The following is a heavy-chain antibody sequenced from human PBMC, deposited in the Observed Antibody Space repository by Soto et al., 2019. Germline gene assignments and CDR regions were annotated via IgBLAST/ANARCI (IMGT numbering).Heavy chain of an antibody. V-gene: IGHV3-74*01. CDR2: INPDGGST. Sequence: GGSLRLSCAASRFSNSWMHWVRQVPGKGLVWVSRINPDGGSTNYADFVKGRFTISRDYATDTVYLQMNSLRAEDTAVYYCVREPGAHVYFGFDIWGQGTMVTVSS. CDR3: VREPGAHVYFGFDI. J-gene: IGHJ3*02. CDR1: RFSNSW. D-gene: IGHD3-9*01.